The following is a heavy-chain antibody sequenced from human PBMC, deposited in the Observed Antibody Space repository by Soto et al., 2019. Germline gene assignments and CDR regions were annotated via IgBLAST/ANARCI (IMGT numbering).Heavy chain of an antibody. V-gene: IGHV6-1*01. CDR1: GDIVSSNSVA. CDR3: ARGGFYMTVANFDC. CDR2: TYYRTKWYH. Sequence: SQTLSLTCAISGDIVSSNSVAWYWIRQSPSRGLEWLGRTYYRTKWYHDYAVSVKSRITISPDTSKNQFSLQLTSVTPGDKAVYYCARGGFYMTVANFDCWGQGTLVTVSS. D-gene: IGHD6-19*01. J-gene: IGHJ4*02.